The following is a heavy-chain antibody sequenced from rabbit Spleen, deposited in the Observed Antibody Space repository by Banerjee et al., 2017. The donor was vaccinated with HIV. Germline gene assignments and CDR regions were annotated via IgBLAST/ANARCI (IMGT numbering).Heavy chain of an antibody. D-gene: IGHD7-1*01. Sequence: QLVESGGGLVQPGGSLKLSCTASGFDLSNYGVSWVRHAPGKGLEWIWYIYPIFSSTRYASWVNGRFTIASHNAQNTLYLQRNSLTAADTAAYFCVRDYRFYINLSGPGTLGTVS. J-gene: IGHJ4*01. CDR2: IYPIFSST. CDR3: VRDYRFYINL. CDR1: GFDLSNYG. V-gene: IGHV1S7*01.